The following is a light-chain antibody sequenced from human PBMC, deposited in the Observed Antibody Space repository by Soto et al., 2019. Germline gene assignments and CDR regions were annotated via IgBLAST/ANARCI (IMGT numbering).Light chain of an antibody. CDR3: QQANSVPPIT. J-gene: IGKJ5*01. V-gene: IGKV1-12*01. CDR2: AAS. Sequence: DIQMTQSPSTVSASVGDRVTLTCRASQGISTWLAWYQQKPGKAPKLLIYAASKLQSGVPSRFSGSGSGTDFTLTISIMQPEDFAMYYCQQANSVPPITFGQGTRLEIK. CDR1: QGISTW.